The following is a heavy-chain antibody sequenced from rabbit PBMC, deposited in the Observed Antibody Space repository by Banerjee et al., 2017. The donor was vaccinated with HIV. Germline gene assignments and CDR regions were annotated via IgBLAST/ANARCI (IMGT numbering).Heavy chain of an antibody. V-gene: IGHV1S45*01. CDR1: GFSFSSGYW. Sequence: QEQLKETGGGLVQPGGSLTLTCTASGFSFSSGYWICWVRQAPGKGLEWIACIVAGSDGLTYYANWAKGRFTISKTSSTTVTLQMTSLTAADTATYLCARDLAGVIGWNFNLWGPGTLVTVS. CDR2: IVAGSDGLT. J-gene: IGHJ4*01. CDR3: ARDLAGVIGWNFNL. D-gene: IGHD4-1*01.